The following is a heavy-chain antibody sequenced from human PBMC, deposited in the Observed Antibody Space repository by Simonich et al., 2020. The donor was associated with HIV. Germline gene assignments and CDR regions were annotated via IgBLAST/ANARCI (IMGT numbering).Heavy chain of an antibody. D-gene: IGHD5-12*01. J-gene: IGHJ4*02. V-gene: IGHV4-34*01. CDR1: GGSFSGYY. Sequence: QVHLQQWGAGLLKPSETLSLTCAVYGGSFSGYYWNWVRQPPGKGLEWIGEIDHSGRTDYNPSLKSRVTISVDTSKKQFSLKLSSVTAADTAVFYCARRSGYDLDYWGQGTLVTVSS. CDR2: IDHSGRT. CDR3: ARRSGYDLDY.